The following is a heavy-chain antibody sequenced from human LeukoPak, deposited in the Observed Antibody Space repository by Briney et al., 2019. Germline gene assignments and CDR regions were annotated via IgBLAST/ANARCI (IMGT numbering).Heavy chain of an antibody. CDR1: GFTFGDYA. J-gene: IGHJ4*02. V-gene: IGHV3-49*03. Sequence: PGGSLRLSCTASGFTFGDYAMSWFRQAPGKGLEWVGFIRSKAYGGTTEYAASVKGRLTISRDDSKSIAYLQMNSLKTEDTAVYYCTRGDSGSYYPLDYWGQGTLVTVSS. CDR2: IRSKAYGGTT. D-gene: IGHD1-26*01. CDR3: TRGDSGSYYPLDY.